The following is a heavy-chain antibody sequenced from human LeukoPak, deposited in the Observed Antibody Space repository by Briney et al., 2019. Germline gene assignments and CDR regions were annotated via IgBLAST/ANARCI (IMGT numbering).Heavy chain of an antibody. CDR2: MNPSSGNT. CDR1: GYTFTSYD. CDR3: ARPGTIAAAGSDAFDI. D-gene: IGHD6-13*01. J-gene: IGHJ3*02. V-gene: IGHV1-8*01. Sequence: GASVKVSCKASGYTFTSYDINWVRQATGQGLEWMGWMNPSSGNTGYAQKFQGRVTMTRNTSISTAYMELSSLRSEDTAVYYCARPGTIAAAGSDAFDIWGQGTMVTVSS.